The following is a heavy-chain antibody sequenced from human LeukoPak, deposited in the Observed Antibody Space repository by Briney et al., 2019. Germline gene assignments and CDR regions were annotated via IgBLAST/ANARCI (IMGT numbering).Heavy chain of an antibody. Sequence: GESLKISCKGSGYSFTNYWIGWVRQMPGKGLEWMGIIFPRDSDTRYSPSFQGQVTISADRSTSTAYLQWSSLKASDTAMYYCARAPSLVRGVRFDYWGQGTLVTVSS. D-gene: IGHD3-10*01. CDR3: ARAPSLVRGVRFDY. CDR2: IFPRDSDT. CDR1: GYSFTNYW. V-gene: IGHV5-51*01. J-gene: IGHJ4*02.